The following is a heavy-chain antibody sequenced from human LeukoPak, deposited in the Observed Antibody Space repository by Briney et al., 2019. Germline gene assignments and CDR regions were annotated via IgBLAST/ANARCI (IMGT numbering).Heavy chain of an antibody. CDR3: SRSSAAAGAVGY. Sequence: GSINPNTGGTNYAEKFQGRVTMTSDTSTTTAYMGLSSLSSDDTAVYFCSRSSAAAGAVGYWGQGTLVTVSS. J-gene: IGHJ4*02. V-gene: IGHV1-2*02. D-gene: IGHD6-13*01. CDR2: INPNTGGT.